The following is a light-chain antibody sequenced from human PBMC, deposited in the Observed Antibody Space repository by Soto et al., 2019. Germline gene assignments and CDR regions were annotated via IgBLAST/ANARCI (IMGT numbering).Light chain of an antibody. Sequence: QSAPTQPASVSGSPGQSITISCTGTSSDVGSYNYVSWYQQHPGKAPKLMIYGVSDRPSGISSRFSGSKSGNTASLTISGLQTEDEADYYCSSYTDSSTLFGTGTKVTVL. J-gene: IGLJ1*01. CDR2: GVS. CDR3: SSYTDSSTL. CDR1: SSDVGSYNY. V-gene: IGLV2-14*01.